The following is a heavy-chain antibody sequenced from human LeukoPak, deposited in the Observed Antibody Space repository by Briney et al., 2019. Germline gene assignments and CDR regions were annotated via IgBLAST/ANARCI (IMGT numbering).Heavy chain of an antibody. CDR1: GFTFSGFA. J-gene: IGHJ4*02. CDR2: ISRSGEST. CDR3: AKDYAVGSIDY. D-gene: IGHD3-16*01. V-gene: IGHV3-23*01. Sequence: GGSLRLSCAASGFTFSGFAMSWIRQAPGKGLEWVSSISRSGESTFYADSVRGRFTISRDNSKSTVSLQMESLRAEDTALYYCAKDYAVGSIDYWGQGTLVTVSS.